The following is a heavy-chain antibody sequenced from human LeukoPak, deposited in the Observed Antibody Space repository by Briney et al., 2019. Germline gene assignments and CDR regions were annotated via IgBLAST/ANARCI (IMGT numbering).Heavy chain of an antibody. J-gene: IGHJ4*02. Sequence: GGSLRLSCAASGFAFSSYWMHWVRQAPGKGLVWVSRINNDGSGTYYADSVKGRFTISRDNTKNTLYLQMTSMRAEDAAVYYCARENLRMYYLDSWGQGALVTVSS. CDR1: GFAFSSYW. CDR2: INNDGSGT. V-gene: IGHV3-74*01. CDR3: ARENLRMYYLDS. D-gene: IGHD1-14*01.